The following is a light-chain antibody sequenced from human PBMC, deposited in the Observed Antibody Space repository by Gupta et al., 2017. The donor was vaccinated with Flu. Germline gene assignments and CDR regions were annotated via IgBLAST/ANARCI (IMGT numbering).Light chain of an antibody. CDR2: EDG. Sequence: DPGQTGRITCGGKKIRSKSVHWYQQKPGQAPIVVVYEDGDRPSGIPDRFSGCNAGDTATLTISRVEGGDEADYPCQVCESNGGVFDGGTKLTV. V-gene: IGLV3-21*02. J-gene: IGLJ3*02. CDR3: QVCESNGGV. CDR1: KIRSKS.